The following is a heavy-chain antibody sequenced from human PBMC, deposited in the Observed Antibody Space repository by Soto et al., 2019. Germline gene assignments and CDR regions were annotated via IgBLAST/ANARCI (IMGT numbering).Heavy chain of an antibody. Sequence: APGKGLEWVSVIYSGGSTYYADSVKGRFTISRDNSKNTLYLQTNSLRAEDTAVYYCARDISGYSYGYGYWGQGTLVTVSS. CDR2: IYSGGST. D-gene: IGHD5-18*01. CDR3: ARDISGYSYGYGY. J-gene: IGHJ4*02. V-gene: IGHV3-66*01.